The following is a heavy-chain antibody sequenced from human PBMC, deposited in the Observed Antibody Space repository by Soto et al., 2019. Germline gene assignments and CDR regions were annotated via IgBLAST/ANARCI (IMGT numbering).Heavy chain of an antibody. CDR1: GFSLSTSGVG. V-gene: IGHV2-5*02. CDR3: AXXXXXXSLFDY. J-gene: IGHJ4*02. CDR2: IYWDDDK. Sequence: QITLKESGPTLVKPTQTLTLTCTFSGFSLSTSGVGVGWIRQPPGKALEWLALIYWDDDKRYSPSLKSRLTITKDTSKNQVVLTMTNMDPVDTAXXXCAXXXXXXSLFDYWGQGTLVTVSS.